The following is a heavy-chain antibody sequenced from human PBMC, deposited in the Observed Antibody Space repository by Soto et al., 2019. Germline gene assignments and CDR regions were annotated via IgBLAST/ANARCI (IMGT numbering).Heavy chain of an antibody. V-gene: IGHV4-30-4*01. Sequence: SETLSLTCTVSGASISSGDYFWSWIRQSPGKGLQWIGYIYDSGSSYYNPSLKSRVTMSVDTSKNQFSLKLSSVTAADTAVYYCAREKGYISGPKNFDYWGQGTLGTGSS. CDR1: GASISSGDYF. CDR2: IYDSGSS. J-gene: IGHJ4*02. D-gene: IGHD5-12*01. CDR3: AREKGYISGPKNFDY.